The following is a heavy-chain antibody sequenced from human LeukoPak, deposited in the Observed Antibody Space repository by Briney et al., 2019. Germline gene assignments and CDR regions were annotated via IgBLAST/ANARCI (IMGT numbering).Heavy chain of an antibody. CDR2: IYYSGST. Sequence: KPSETLSLTCTVSGGSISSYYWSWIRQPPGKGLEWIGYIYYSGSTNYNPPLKSRVTISVDTSKNQFSLKLSSVTAADTAVYYCARDGRVGTFQHWGQGTLVTVSS. V-gene: IGHV4-59*01. CDR1: GGSISSYY. CDR3: ARDGRVGTFQH. D-gene: IGHD1-26*01. J-gene: IGHJ1*01.